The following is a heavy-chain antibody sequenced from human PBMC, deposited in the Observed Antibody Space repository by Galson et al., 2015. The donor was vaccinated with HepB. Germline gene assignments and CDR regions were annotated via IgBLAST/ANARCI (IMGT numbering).Heavy chain of an antibody. CDR2: IYPGDSDT. J-gene: IGHJ6*02. D-gene: IGHD6-13*01. CDR3: ARHGASSWYSDYYGMDV. V-gene: IGHV5-51*01. Sequence: QSGAEVKKPGESLKISCKGSGYSFTSYWIGWVRQMPGKGLEWMGIIYPGDSDTRYSPSFQGQVTISADKSISTAYLQWSSLKASDTAMYYCARHGASSWYSDYYGMDVWGQGTTVTVSS. CDR1: GYSFTSYW.